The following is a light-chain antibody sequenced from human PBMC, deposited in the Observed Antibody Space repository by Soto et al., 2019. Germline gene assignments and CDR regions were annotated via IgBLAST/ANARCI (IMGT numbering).Light chain of an antibody. CDR2: RTS. CDR1: QSVSSSY. CDR3: QQYGSSPGMYT. V-gene: IGKV3-20*01. J-gene: IGKJ2*01. Sequence: EIVLTQSPGTLSLSPGERATLSCRASQSVSSSYLAWYQQKPGRAPRLLIYRTSSRATGIPDRFSGSGSGTDFTLTISRLEPEDFAVYYCQQYGSSPGMYTFGQGTKLEIK.